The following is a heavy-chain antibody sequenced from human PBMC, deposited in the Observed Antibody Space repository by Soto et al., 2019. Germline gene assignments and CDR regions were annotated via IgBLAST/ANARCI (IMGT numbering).Heavy chain of an antibody. CDR1: GGSVSSSYW. CDR3: ARGSGYGSDTSCQHWYFDL. V-gene: IGHV4-4*02. CDR2: IYHSGNT. D-gene: IGHD2-2*01. J-gene: IGHJ2*01. Sequence: QVQLQESGPGLVKPSGTLSLTCAVSGGSVSSSYWWTWVRQPPGQGLEWIGEIYHSGNTNYNPSLKSRVTISVDKAKNQFALKLSAVTAADTAVYYCARGSGYGSDTSCQHWYFDLWGRGTLVTVSS.